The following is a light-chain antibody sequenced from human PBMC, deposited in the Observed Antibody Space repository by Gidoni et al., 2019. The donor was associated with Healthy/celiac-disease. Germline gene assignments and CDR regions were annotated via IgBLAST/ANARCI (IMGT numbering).Light chain of an antibody. CDR1: QSVSSY. V-gene: IGKV3-11*01. Sequence: EIVLTQSPATLSLSPGERATLSCRASQSVSSYLAWYQQKPGQAPRRLIYEASNRATGIPARFRGRGSGTDFNLTISSLEPEDFAVYYCQQRSNWPPTFGQGTKVEIK. CDR3: QQRSNWPPT. J-gene: IGKJ1*01. CDR2: EAS.